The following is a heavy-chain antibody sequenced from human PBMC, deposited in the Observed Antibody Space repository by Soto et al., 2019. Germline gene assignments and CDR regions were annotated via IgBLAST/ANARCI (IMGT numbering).Heavy chain of an antibody. CDR3: AKDCSGGSCYGYYYYGMDV. D-gene: IGHD2-15*01. CDR1: GFTFSSYG. V-gene: IGHV3-30*18. J-gene: IGHJ6*02. Sequence: QVQLVESGGGVVQPGRSLRLSCAASGFTFSSYGMHWVRQAPGKGLEWVAVISYDGSNKYYADSVKGRFTISRDNSKNTLYLQMNSLRAEDTAVYYCAKDCSGGSCYGYYYYGMDVWGQGTTVTVSS. CDR2: ISYDGSNK.